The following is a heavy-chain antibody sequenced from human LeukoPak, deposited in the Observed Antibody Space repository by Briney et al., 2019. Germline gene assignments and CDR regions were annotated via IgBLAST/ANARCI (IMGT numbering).Heavy chain of an antibody. Sequence: ASVNVSCKVSGYTRTELSMHWVRQAPGKGLGWRGGFDPEDGETIYAQKFQGRVTMTEDTSTDTAYMELSSLRSEDTAVYYCATDLYRLAGLDYWGQGTLVTASS. J-gene: IGHJ4*02. CDR2: FDPEDGET. V-gene: IGHV1-24*01. CDR1: GYTRTELS. CDR3: ATDLYRLAGLDY. D-gene: IGHD6-19*01.